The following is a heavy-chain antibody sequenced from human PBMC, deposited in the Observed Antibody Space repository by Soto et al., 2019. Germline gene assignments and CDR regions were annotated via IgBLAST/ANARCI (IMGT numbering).Heavy chain of an antibody. V-gene: IGHV1-3*01. J-gene: IGHJ4*02. Sequence: KFQDRVTITRDTSAGTAYMELSSLRSEDTAVYYCARDVAAADYWGQGTLVTVSS. D-gene: IGHD6-13*01. CDR3: ARDVAAADY.